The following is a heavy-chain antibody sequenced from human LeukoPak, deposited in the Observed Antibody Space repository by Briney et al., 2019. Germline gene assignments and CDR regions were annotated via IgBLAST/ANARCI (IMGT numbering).Heavy chain of an antibody. CDR3: AGSGYYYYYFDY. D-gene: IGHD3-22*01. V-gene: IGHV4-39*07. J-gene: IGHJ4*02. CDR1: GGSLTNSSYY. CDR2: VYYRGST. Sequence: SETLSLTCTVSGGSLTNSSYYWGWIRQPPGKGLEWIGTVYYRGSTNYNPSLKSRVTISVDTSKNRFSLKLSSVTAADTAVYYCAGSGYYYYYFDYWGQGTLVTVSS.